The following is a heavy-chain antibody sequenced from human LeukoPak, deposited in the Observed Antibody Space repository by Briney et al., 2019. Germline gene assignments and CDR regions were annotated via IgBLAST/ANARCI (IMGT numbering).Heavy chain of an antibody. CDR1: GGSISSSSYY. CDR3: AKFGDGYWFDP. D-gene: IGHD3-16*01. V-gene: IGHV4-39*07. CDR2: IYHSGST. J-gene: IGHJ5*02. Sequence: PSETLSLTCTVSGGSISSSSYYWGWIRQPPGKGLEWIGSIYHSGSTYYNPSLKSRVTISLDTSKNQFSLKLSSVTAADTAVYYCAKFGDGYWFDPWGQGTLVTVSS.